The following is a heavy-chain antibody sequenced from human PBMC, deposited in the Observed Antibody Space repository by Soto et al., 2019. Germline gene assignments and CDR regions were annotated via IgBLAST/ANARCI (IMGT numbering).Heavy chain of an antibody. V-gene: IGHV4-59*08. Sequence: SETLSLTCTVSGGSISSYYWSWIRQPPGKGLEWIGYIYYSGSTNYNPSLKSRVTISVDTSKNQFSLKLSSVTAADTAVYYCARLTYAWFGASKGDYYYMDVWGKGTTVTVSS. CDR3: ARLTYAWFGASKGDYYYMDV. CDR2: IYYSGST. CDR1: GGSISSYY. D-gene: IGHD3-10*01. J-gene: IGHJ6*03.